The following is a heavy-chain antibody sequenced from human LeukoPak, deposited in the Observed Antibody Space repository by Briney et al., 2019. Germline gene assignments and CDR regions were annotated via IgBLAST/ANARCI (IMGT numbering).Heavy chain of an antibody. CDR3: VRDQRIYDEYVWGDYRFYFDY. CDR2: INPSGGTA. J-gene: IGHJ4*02. Sequence: EASVKVSCKASGYTFTGYYIHWVRQAPGQGPEWMGMINPSGGTANYAQTLQGRVTMTSDMSSTTVYLELSNLRSEDTAVYFCVRDQRIYDEYVWGDYRFYFDYWGRGTPVTVSS. V-gene: IGHV1-46*04. CDR1: GYTFTGYY. D-gene: IGHD3-16*01.